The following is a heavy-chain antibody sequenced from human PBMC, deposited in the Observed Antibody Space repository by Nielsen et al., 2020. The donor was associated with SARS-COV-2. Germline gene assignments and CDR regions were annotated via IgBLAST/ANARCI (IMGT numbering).Heavy chain of an antibody. CDR1: GGSFSGYY. CDR3: ARDPSDYSFDY. J-gene: IGHJ4*02. D-gene: IGHD6-25*01. V-gene: IGHV4-34*01. CDR2: INHSGST. Sequence: SETLSLTCAVYGGSFSGYYWSWIRQPPGKGLEWIGEINHSGSTNYNPSLKSRVTISVDTSKNQFSLKLSSVTAADTAVYYCARDPSDYSFDYWGQGTLVTVSS.